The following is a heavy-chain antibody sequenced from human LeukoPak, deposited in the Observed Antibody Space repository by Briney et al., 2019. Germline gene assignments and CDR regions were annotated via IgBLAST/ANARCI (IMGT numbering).Heavy chain of an antibody. CDR3: AKDMGYCSSTSCPLGDAFDI. V-gene: IGHV3-7*03. Sequence: GGSLRLSCAVSGFTFSSYWMSWVRQAPGKGMGWVGNIKQDGSEKYYVDSVKGRFTISRDNAKNSLYLQMNSLRAEDMALYYCAKDMGYCSSTSCPLGDAFDIWGQGTMVTVSS. D-gene: IGHD2-2*01. CDR2: IKQDGSEK. CDR1: GFTFSSYW. J-gene: IGHJ3*02.